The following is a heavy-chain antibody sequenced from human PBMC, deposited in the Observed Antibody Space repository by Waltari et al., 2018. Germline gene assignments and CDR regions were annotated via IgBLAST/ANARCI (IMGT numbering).Heavy chain of an antibody. J-gene: IGHJ6*02. CDR2: IKPDGSDK. D-gene: IGHD3-10*02. CDR1: EFTFSTYW. CDR3: ARHYVDYNYALDV. Sequence: EVQLVESGGGLVQPGGSLRLSCAASEFTFSTYWMTLVRQAPGKGLEWVANIKPDGSDKNYVDSVKGRFTISRDNAKNSLYLQMNSLTAEDTAVYYCARHYVDYNYALDVWGQGTTVTVSS. V-gene: IGHV3-7*01.